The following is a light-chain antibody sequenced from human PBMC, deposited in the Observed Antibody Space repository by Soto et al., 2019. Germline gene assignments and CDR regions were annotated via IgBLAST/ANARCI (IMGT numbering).Light chain of an antibody. V-gene: IGKV1-5*03. CDR2: QAS. CDR1: QSISNW. J-gene: IGKJ1*01. Sequence: DIQMTQSPSTLSAAVGDRVTIACRASQSISNWLAWYQQKPGKAPKLLIYQASNLETGVPSRFSGSGSGTEFTRTISNLQPDDFATYYCQQYNKTFGQGTKVEFK. CDR3: QQYNKT.